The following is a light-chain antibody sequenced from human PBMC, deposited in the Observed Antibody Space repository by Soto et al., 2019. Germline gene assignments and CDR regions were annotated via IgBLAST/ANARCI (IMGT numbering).Light chain of an antibody. Sequence: QSVLTQPPSASGAPGQSITISCTGTGSDVGGYNYVSWYQQHPGKAPKLLIFDVFKRPSGVPDRFSGSKSGNTPSLTVSGLQAEQEADYCSRSSAGSNSLDFGTGTKLTVL. J-gene: IGLJ1*01. CDR3: RSSAGSNSLD. CDR1: GSDVGGYNY. V-gene: IGLV2-8*01. CDR2: DVF.